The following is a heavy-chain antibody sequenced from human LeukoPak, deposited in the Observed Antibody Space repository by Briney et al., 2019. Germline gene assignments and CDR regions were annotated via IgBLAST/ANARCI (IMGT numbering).Heavy chain of an antibody. V-gene: IGHV4-39*07. CDR3: ARVPNPGNYYDSSGYYPA. CDR2: IYYSGST. J-gene: IGHJ5*02. Sequence: SETLSLTCTVSSGSISSSSYYWGWIRQPPGKGLEWIGSIYYSGSTYYNPSLKSRVTISVDTSKNQFSLKLSSVTAADTAVYYCARVPNPGNYYDSSGYYPAWGQGTPVTVSS. D-gene: IGHD3-22*01. CDR1: SGSISSSSYY.